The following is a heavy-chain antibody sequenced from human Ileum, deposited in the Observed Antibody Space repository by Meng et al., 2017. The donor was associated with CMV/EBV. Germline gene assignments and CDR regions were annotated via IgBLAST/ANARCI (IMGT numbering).Heavy chain of an antibody. D-gene: IGHD2-2*01. J-gene: IGHJ5*02. Sequence: GGSISSSSYYWGWIRQPPGKGLEWIGSIYYSGSTYYNPSLKSRVTISVDTSKNQFSLKLSSVTAADTAVYYCARVDQYQLLYNWFDPWGQGALVTVPQ. CDR2: IYYSGST. V-gene: IGHV4-39*07. CDR1: GGSISSSSYY. CDR3: ARVDQYQLLYNWFDP.